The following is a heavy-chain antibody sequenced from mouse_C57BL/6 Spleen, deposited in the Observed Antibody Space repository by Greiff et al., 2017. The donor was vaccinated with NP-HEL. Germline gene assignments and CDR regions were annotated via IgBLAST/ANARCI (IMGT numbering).Heavy chain of an antibody. D-gene: IGHD1-1*01. J-gene: IGHJ1*03. V-gene: IGHV1-61*01. CDR2: IYPSDSET. CDR3: ARGIYYYGSSHWYFDV. CDR1: GYTFTSYW. Sequence: VQLQQPGAELVRPGSSVKLSCKASGYTFTSYWMDWVKQRPGQGLEWIGNIYPSDSETHYNQKFKDKATLTVDKSSSTAYMQLSSLTSEDSAVYYCARGIYYYGSSHWYFDVWGTGTTVTVSS.